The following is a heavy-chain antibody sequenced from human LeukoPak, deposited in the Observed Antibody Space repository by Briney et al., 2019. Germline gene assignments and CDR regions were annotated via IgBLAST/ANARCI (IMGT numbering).Heavy chain of an antibody. CDR3: SREGRWLQLGFDY. D-gene: IGHD5-24*01. J-gene: IGHJ4*02. CDR2: IYSSGST. V-gene: IGHV4-59*01. CDR1: GASMSSFY. Sequence: SETLSLTCTVSGASMSSFYWSWIRQSPGKGLEWIGYIYSSGSTNYNPSLKSRVTISVDTSKSQFSLKLSSVTAADTAVYFCSREGRWLQLGFDYWGRGTLVTVSS.